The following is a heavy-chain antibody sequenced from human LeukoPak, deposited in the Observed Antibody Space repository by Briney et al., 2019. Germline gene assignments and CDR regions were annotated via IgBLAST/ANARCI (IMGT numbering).Heavy chain of an antibody. CDR2: IYTSGST. CDR1: GGSISGYY. CDR3: ARRGASGNWFDP. J-gene: IGHJ5*02. V-gene: IGHV4-4*09. D-gene: IGHD1-26*01. Sequence: ASETLSLTCTVSGGSISGYYWSWIRQPPGKGLEWIGYIYTSGSTNYNPSLKSRVTISVDTSKNQFSLKLSSVTAADTAVYYCARRGASGNWFDPWGQGTLSPSPQ.